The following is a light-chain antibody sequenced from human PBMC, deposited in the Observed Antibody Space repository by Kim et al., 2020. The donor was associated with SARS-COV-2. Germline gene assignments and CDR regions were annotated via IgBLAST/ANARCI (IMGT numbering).Light chain of an antibody. CDR1: QSVSSN. Sequence: VAPGERATRACRASQSVSSNLAWYQQKPGQAPRLLIYGTSTRATGIPVRFSGSGSGTEFTLTISSLQSEDFALYYCHQYSGWPPYSFGQPTKLE. CDR2: GTS. CDR3: HQYSGWPPYS. J-gene: IGKJ2*03. V-gene: IGKV3-15*01.